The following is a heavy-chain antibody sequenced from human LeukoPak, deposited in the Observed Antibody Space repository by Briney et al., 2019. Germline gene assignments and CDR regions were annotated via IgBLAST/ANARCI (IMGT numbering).Heavy chain of an antibody. Sequence: GGSLRLSCAASGFTFSSYAMSWVRQAPGKGLEWVSAISGSGGSTYYADSVKGRFTISRDNSKNTLYLQMNSLRAEDTAVYYCAKGYTSDSTMIVVDATPYDYWGQGTLVTVSS. CDR3: AKGYTSDSTMIVVDATPYDY. CDR1: GFTFSSYA. CDR2: ISGSGGST. J-gene: IGHJ4*02. V-gene: IGHV3-23*01. D-gene: IGHD3-22*01.